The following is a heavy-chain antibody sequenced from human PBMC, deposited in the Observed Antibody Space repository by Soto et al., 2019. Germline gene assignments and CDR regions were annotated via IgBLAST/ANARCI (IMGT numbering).Heavy chain of an antibody. CDR2: IKDGGYT. V-gene: IGHV4-34*01. CDR1: GGSLSGFY. CDR3: ARGQEGVVATH. J-gene: IGHJ4*02. D-gene: IGHD5-12*01. Sequence: QVQLQQWGAGLLKPSETLSLNCAVNGGSLSGFYWSWIRQPPGKGLEWIGEIKDGGYTNYSPSLKSRPTIPSDRSNNQFSLRLNSVTAADTGVYYCARGQEGVVATHWDQGALVTVSS.